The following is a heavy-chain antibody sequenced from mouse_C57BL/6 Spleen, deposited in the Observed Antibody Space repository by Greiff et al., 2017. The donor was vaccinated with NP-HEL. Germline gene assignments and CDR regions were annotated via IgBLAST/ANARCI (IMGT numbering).Heavy chain of an antibody. CDR2: IYPGDGDT. J-gene: IGHJ1*03. CDR1: GYAFSSYW. CDR3: ARWGRNHWYFDV. Sequence: QVQLQQSGAELVKPGASVKISCKASGYAFSSYWMNWVKQRPGKGLEWIGQIYPGDGDTNYNGKFKGKATLTADKSSSTAYMHLSSLTSEDSAVYFCARWGRNHWYFDVWGTGTTVTVSS. V-gene: IGHV1-80*01.